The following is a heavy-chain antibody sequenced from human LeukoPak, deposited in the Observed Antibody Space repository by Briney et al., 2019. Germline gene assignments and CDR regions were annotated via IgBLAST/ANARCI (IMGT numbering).Heavy chain of an antibody. CDR1: GVSFSGYY. CDR3: ARGGIAARPYYYYGMDV. D-gene: IGHD6-6*01. V-gene: IGHV4-34*01. Sequence: SETLSLTCAVYGVSFSGYYWSWIRQPPGKGLEWIGEINHSGSTNYNPSLKSRVTISVDTSKNQFSLKLSSVTAADTAVYYCARGGIAARPYYYYGMDVWGQGTTVTVSS. J-gene: IGHJ6*02. CDR2: INHSGST.